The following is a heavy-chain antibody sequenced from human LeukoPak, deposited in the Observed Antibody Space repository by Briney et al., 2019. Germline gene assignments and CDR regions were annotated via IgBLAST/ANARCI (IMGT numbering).Heavy chain of an antibody. CDR3: ARMTTVTTSYYYGMDV. Sequence: WETLSLTCAVYGGSFSGYYWSWIRQPPGKGLEWIGEINHSGGTNYNPSLKSRVTISVDTSKNQFSLKLSSVTAADTAVYYCARMTTVTTSYYYGMDVWGQGTTVTVSS. CDR1: GGSFSGYY. D-gene: IGHD4-17*01. CDR2: INHSGGT. V-gene: IGHV4-34*01. J-gene: IGHJ6*02.